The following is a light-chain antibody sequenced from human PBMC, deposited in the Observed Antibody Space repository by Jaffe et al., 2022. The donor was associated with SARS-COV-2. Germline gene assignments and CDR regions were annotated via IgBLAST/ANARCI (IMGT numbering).Light chain of an antibody. J-gene: IGLJ2*01. CDR2: DVS. CDR3: SSYTSSSTPVV. CDR1: SSDVGSYNR. V-gene: IGLV2-18*02. Sequence: QSALTQPPSVSGSPGQSVTISCTGTSSDVGSYNRVSWYQQPPGTAPKLIIYDVSNRPSGVPDRFSGSKSANTASLTISGLQAEDEADYYCSSYTSSSTPVVFGGGTKLTVL.